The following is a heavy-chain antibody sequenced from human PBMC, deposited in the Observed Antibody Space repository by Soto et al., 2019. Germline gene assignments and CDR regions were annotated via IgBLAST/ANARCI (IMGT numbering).Heavy chain of an antibody. J-gene: IGHJ6*03. V-gene: IGHV1-2*04. CDR2: INPNSGGT. Sequence: ASVKVSCKASGYTFTGYYMHWVRQAPGQGLEWMGWINPNSGGTNYAQKFQGWVTMTRDTSISTAYMELSRLRSDDTAVYYCARDRRGVDVGGIDYYMDVWGKGTTVTVS. CDR3: ARDRRGVDVGGIDYYMDV. D-gene: IGHD3-16*01. CDR1: GYTFTGYY.